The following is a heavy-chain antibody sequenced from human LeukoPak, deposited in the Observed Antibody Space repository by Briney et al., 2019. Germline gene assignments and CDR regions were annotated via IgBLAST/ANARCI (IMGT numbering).Heavy chain of an antibody. CDR2: ISGSGGTT. CDR1: GFTFSSYA. CDR3: AKHMRSPLIAVAGSGNFDY. D-gene: IGHD6-19*01. J-gene: IGHJ4*02. Sequence: PGGSLRLSCAGSGFTFSSYAMSWVRQAPGKGLEWVSAISGSGGTTDYADSVKGRFAISRDNSKNTLYLQMNSLRAEDTAVYYCAKHMRSPLIAVAGSGNFDYWGQGTLVAVSS. V-gene: IGHV3-23*01.